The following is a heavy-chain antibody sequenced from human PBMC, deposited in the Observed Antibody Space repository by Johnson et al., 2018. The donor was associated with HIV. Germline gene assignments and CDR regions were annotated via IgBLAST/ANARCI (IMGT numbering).Heavy chain of an antibody. CDR2: ISYDGSNK. J-gene: IGHJ3*02. V-gene: IGHV3-30*03. D-gene: IGHD1-26*01. CDR3: ARPAYSGTWTDAFDI. Sequence: QVQLVESGGRVVQPGRSLRLSCAASGFTFNSYGMHWVRQAPGKGLEWVAFISYDGSNKYYADSVKGRFTISRDNSKNTLYLQMNSLRAEDTAVYYCARPAYSGTWTDAFDIWGQGTMVTVSS. CDR1: GFTFNSYG.